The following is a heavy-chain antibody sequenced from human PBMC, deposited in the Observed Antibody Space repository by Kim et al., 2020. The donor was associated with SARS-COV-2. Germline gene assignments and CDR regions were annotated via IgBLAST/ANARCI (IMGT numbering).Heavy chain of an antibody. V-gene: IGHV4-59*13. D-gene: IGHD2-21*02. CDR1: GSSISSYY. J-gene: IGHJ4*02. CDR2: IYYSGST. Sequence: SETLSLTCTVSGSSISSYYWSWIRQSPGKGLEWIGYIYYSGSTKYNPSFMSRVTISVERSQMQFSLRLTSVTAADTAVYYCARTTLHRDDSVYSIDHWGQGTLVTVSS. CDR3: ARTTLHRDDSVYSIDH.